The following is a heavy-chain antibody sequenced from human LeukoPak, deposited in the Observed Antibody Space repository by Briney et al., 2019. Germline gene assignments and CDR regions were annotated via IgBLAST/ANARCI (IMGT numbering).Heavy chain of an antibody. D-gene: IGHD3-3*01. CDR3: AKTPILEWLLSLYYFDY. Sequence: PGGSLRLSCAASGFTFSSYAMSWVRQAPGKGLEWVSAISGSGGSTYYADSVKGRFTISRDNSKTTLYLQMNSLRAEDTAVYYCAKTPILEWLLSLYYFDYWGQGTLVTVSS. CDR1: GFTFSSYA. J-gene: IGHJ4*02. CDR2: ISGSGGST. V-gene: IGHV3-23*01.